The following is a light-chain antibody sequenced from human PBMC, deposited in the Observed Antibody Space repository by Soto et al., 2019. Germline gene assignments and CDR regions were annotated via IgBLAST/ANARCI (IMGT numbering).Light chain of an antibody. CDR2: GAS. CDR3: QQSRNSPRT. CDR1: QSVTSTY. V-gene: IGKV3-20*01. Sequence: EIVLTQSPGTLSLSPGEGATLSCRASQSVTSTYLAWYQHKPGQAPRLLIYGASSRAAGIPDRFSGSGSGKHFNLTISRLEPEDFAVYYCQQSRNSPRTFGQGTTVEMK. J-gene: IGKJ1*01.